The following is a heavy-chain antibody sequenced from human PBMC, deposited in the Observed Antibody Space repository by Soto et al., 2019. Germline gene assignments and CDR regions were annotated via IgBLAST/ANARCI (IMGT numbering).Heavy chain of an antibody. J-gene: IGHJ5*01. CDR2: IYSSGST. Sequence: SETLSLTCSVSGGSITGYYWSWIRQPPGKGLEWIGDIYSSGSTNYNPSLKSRVTISVDTSKNQFSLNLSSVTAADTAVYYCARHEPATVARYDSWGKGTLVT. D-gene: IGHD6-19*01. CDR3: ARHEPATVARYDS. V-gene: IGHV4-59*08. CDR1: GGSITGYY.